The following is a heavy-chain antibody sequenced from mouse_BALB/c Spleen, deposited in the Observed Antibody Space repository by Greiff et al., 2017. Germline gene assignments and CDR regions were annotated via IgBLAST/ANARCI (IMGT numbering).Heavy chain of an antibody. CDR2: ISSGSSTI. CDR1: GFTFSSFG. D-gene: IGHD2-3*01. J-gene: IGHJ3*01. Sequence: EVKLMESGGGLVQPGGSRKLSCAASGFTFSSFGMHWVRQAPEKGLEWVAYISSGSSTIYYADTVKGRFTISRDNPKNTLFLQMTSLRSEDTAMYYCAMDGRGFAYWGQGTLVTVSA. CDR3: AMDGRGFAY. V-gene: IGHV5-17*02.